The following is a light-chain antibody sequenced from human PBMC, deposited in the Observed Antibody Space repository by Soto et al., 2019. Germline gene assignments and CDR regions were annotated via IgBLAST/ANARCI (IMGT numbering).Light chain of an antibody. Sequence: EVVLTQSPGTLSLSPGERATLSCRASQSVSSNYLAWYQQKSGQAPRLLVYGASSRATGIPDRFSGSGSGTDFTLNISGLETEDFAVYYCPQYGRSPWTFGQGTKVEI. V-gene: IGKV3-20*01. J-gene: IGKJ1*01. CDR3: PQYGRSPWT. CDR2: GAS. CDR1: QSVSSNY.